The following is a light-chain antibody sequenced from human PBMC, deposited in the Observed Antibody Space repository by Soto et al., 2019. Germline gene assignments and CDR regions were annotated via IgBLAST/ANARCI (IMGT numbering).Light chain of an antibody. J-gene: IGLJ1*01. CDR1: SSNIGSNS. Sequence: SVLTQPPSVSAAPGQRVTISCSGSSSNIGSNSVSWYQQLPGTAPKLLIYDDDKRPSGIPDRFSGSKSGTSATLGITGFQTGDEADYYCGSWDSSLSAYVFXTGTKVTVL. CDR2: DDD. V-gene: IGLV1-51*01. CDR3: GSWDSSLSAYV.